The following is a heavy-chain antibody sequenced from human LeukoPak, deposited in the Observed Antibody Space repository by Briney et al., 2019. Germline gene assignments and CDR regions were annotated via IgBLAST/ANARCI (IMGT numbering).Heavy chain of an antibody. V-gene: IGHV3-48*04. CDR3: AGSAMDV. Sequence: GGSLRLSCAASGFTFNAYSMTWGRQAPGKGLEWISYISSSGSTIYYADSVKGRFTVSRDNARNSLYLQMDSLRADDTAVYHCAGSAMDVWGKGTTVTVSS. CDR2: ISSSGSTI. CDR1: GFTFNAYS. J-gene: IGHJ6*04.